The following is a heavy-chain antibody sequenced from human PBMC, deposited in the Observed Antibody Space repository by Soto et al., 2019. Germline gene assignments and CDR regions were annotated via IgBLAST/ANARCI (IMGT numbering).Heavy chain of an antibody. V-gene: IGHV1-18*01. D-gene: IGHD6-19*01. J-gene: IGHJ5*02. Sequence: QVQLVQSGAEVKKPGASVKVSCKASGYIFTSYGISWVRQAPGQGLEWMGWISAYNGNTKYAQKLQGRVTMTTDTSPGPAYLELRSLRSHDTAVYYRASAVAGTGDWFDPWGQGTLVTVSS. CDR3: ASAVAGTGDWFDP. CDR2: ISAYNGNT. CDR1: GYIFTSYG.